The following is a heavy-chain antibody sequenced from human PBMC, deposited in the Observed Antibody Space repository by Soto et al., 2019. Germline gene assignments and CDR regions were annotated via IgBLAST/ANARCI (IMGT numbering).Heavy chain of an antibody. J-gene: IGHJ6*03. Sequence: GGSLRLSCEASGFTFSDYWIHWVRQAPGKGLVWLSRIKGDASTTNYADSAMGRFTVSRDNARNTVYLQMNSLRAEDTAIYYCARGGRGYYYVDVWGKGITVTVSS. V-gene: IGHV3-74*01. CDR3: ARGGRGYYYVDV. CDR2: IKGDASTT. CDR1: GFTFSDYW.